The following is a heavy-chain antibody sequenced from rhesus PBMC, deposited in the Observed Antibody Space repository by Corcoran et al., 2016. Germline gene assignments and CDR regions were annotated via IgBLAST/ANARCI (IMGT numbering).Heavy chain of an antibody. CDR1: GGPISDSYM. CDR3: ARATPYYYDSGPRFDV. Sequence: QVQLQESGPGLVKPSETLSLTCAVSGGPISDSYMWSWIRQPPGKGLEWIGYIYVMSTCTNHNPSPQSRVTIAKDTSKNQFSLKLSSVTAADTAVYYCARATPYYYDSGPRFDVWGPGVLVTVSS. J-gene: IGHJ5-1*01. CDR2: IYVMSTCT. D-gene: IGHD3-28*01. V-gene: IGHV4S10*01.